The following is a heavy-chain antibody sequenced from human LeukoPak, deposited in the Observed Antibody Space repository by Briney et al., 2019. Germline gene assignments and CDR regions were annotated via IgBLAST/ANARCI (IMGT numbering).Heavy chain of an antibody. D-gene: IGHD1-14*01. Sequence: PSETLSLTCTVSGGSISSSSYYWVWIRQPPGKGLEWIGSIYYSGSTYYNPSLKRRVTISVDTSKNQFSLKLSSVTGADTAVYYCARHCNHNPYSYSYKDVWGKGTTVTVSS. V-gene: IGHV4-39*01. CDR1: GGSISSSSYY. CDR3: ARHCNHNPYSYSYKDV. CDR2: IYYSGST. J-gene: IGHJ6*03.